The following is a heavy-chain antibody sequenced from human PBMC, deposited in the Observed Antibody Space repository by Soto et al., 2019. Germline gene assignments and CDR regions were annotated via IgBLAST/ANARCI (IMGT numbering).Heavy chain of an antibody. Sequence: EVQLLESGGGLIQPGGSLRLACAGSGFTFSDYGMNWVRQAPGKGLEWVSGLTWGGSAYYAESVRGRFTISRDNSKSILYVQMNSLRVEDTAVYYCAKERTSSTYDGMDVYGQGTPVTVSS. CDR1: GFTFSDYG. V-gene: IGHV3-23*01. J-gene: IGHJ6*02. D-gene: IGHD6-6*01. CDR2: LTWGGSA. CDR3: AKERTSSTYDGMDV.